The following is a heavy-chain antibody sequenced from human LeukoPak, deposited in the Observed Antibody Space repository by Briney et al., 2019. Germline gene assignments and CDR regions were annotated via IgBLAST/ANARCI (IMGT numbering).Heavy chain of an antibody. CDR3: ARSGIAVAATPLV. CDR1: GFIFSDFW. D-gene: IGHD1-26*01. CDR2: IDQDGSEK. Sequence: GGSLRLSCAASGFIFSDFWMSWVRQAPGRGLERAAHIDQDGSEKYCVDLVRGRFTISRDNAKNSLYLQIDSLRAEDTAVYYCARSGIAVAATPLVWGPGTLVTVSS. J-gene: IGHJ1*01. V-gene: IGHV3-7*05.